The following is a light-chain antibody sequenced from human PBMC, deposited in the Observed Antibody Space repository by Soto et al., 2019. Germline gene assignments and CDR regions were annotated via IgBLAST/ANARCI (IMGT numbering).Light chain of an antibody. J-gene: IGLJ1*01. CDR3: CSYVGSSSYV. V-gene: IGLV2-23*01. CDR2: EAS. CDR1: SSDVGSYNL. Sequence: QSVLTQPAPVSGSPGQSITISCTGTSSDVGSYNLVSWYQQHPGKAPKLMIYEASKRPSGVSTRFSGSKSGNTASLAISGLQAEDEADYYCCSYVGSSSYVFGTGTKVTVL.